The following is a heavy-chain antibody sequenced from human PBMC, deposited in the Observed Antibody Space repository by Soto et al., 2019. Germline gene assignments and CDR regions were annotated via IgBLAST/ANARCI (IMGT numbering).Heavy chain of an antibody. D-gene: IGHD2-2*03. CDR1: GGSFSGYY. J-gene: IGHJ6*03. CDR2: INHSGST. V-gene: IGHV4-34*01. CDR3: ERVGAGYCSSASCYYYYYMEV. Sequence: SETLSLPCAGYGGSFSGYYWSWIRQPPGKGLEWIGEINHSGSTNYNPSLKSRVTISVDTSKNQFSLKLSSVTAGDTPVYYFERVGAGYCSSASCYYYYYMEVWGKGTTVIVAS.